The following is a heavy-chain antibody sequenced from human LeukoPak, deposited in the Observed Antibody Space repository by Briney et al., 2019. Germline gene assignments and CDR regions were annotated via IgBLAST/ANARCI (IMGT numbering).Heavy chain of an antibody. Sequence: GGSLRLSCAASGFTFSDYSMSWIRHVPGKGLEWISYISLNSGRNMYYAHSVKGRFTISRDNDKNSVYLQMNSLRAEDTAVYYCARELGPYFDLLYVGGWGFDIWGQGTMVTVSS. V-gene: IGHV3-11*04. CDR2: ISLNSGRNM. CDR1: GFTFSDYS. J-gene: IGHJ3*02. CDR3: ARELGPYFDLLYVGGWGFDI. D-gene: IGHD3-9*01.